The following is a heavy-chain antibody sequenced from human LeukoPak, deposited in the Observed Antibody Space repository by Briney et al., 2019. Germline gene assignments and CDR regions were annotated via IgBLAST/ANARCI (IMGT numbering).Heavy chain of an antibody. CDR3: ARDRVILTAGAFDI. CDR2: VYYSGST. D-gene: IGHD3-9*01. Sequence: SETLSLTCTVSGGSISSSSYYWGWIRQPPGEGLEWIGSVYYSGSTYYNPSLKSRVTISVDTSKNQFSLKLSSVTAADTAVYYCARDRVILTAGAFDIWGQGTMVTVSS. V-gene: IGHV4-39*07. CDR1: GGSISSSSYY. J-gene: IGHJ3*02.